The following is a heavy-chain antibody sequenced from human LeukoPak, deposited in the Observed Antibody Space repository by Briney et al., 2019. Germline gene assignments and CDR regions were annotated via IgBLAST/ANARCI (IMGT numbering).Heavy chain of an antibody. J-gene: IGHJ3*02. CDR2: ISVSGGST. CDR1: GFTFSTYA. CDR3: AKASGYYYDSSGYYLGAFDI. D-gene: IGHD3-22*01. Sequence: GGSLRLSCAASGFTFSTYAMSWVRQAPGKGLEWVSVISVSGGSTYYAASVKGRFTISRDNSKDTLYLQLNYLRAEDTAVYYCAKASGYYYDSSGYYLGAFDIWGPGTMVTVSS. V-gene: IGHV3-23*01.